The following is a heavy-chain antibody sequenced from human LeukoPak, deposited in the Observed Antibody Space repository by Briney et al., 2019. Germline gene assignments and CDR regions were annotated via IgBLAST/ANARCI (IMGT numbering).Heavy chain of an antibody. Sequence: GGPLRLSCAASGFTFSDYYMSWFGQAPGKGLEWVSYISSSSSYTNYADSVKGRFTISRDNAKNSLYLQMNSLRAEDTAVYYCVRDCRFTDYGSGNSDYFDYWGQGTLVTVSS. CDR3: VRDCRFTDYGSGNSDYFDY. V-gene: IGHV3-11*06. D-gene: IGHD3-10*01. J-gene: IGHJ4*02. CDR2: ISSSSSYT. CDR1: GFTFSDYY.